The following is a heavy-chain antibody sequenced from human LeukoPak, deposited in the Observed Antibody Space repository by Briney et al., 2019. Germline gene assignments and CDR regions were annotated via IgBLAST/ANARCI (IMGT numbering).Heavy chain of an antibody. D-gene: IGHD3-9*01. J-gene: IGHJ4*02. CDR2: INPNSGGT. V-gene: IGHV1-2*02. CDR3: ARGGSNYDILTGPLSPFDY. CDR1: GYTFTGQY. Sequence: ASVKVSCQASGYTFTGQYMHWVRQAPGQGLEWMGWINPNSGGTNYAQKFQGRVTMTRDTSISTAYMQLSSLRSDDTAVYYCARGGSNYDILTGPLSPFDYWGQGTLVTVSS.